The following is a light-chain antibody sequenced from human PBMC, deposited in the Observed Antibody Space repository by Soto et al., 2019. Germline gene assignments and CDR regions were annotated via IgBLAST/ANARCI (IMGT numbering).Light chain of an antibody. Sequence: DIQMTQSPSSLSASAGDRVTITCRASQGIRNDLGWYQQKPGKAPKLLIYDASSLESGVPSRFSGSGSGTEFTLTISSLQPDDFATYYCQQYNSYSPRTFGQGTKVDI. V-gene: IGKV1-17*01. CDR1: QGIRND. CDR3: QQYNSYSPRT. CDR2: DAS. J-gene: IGKJ1*01.